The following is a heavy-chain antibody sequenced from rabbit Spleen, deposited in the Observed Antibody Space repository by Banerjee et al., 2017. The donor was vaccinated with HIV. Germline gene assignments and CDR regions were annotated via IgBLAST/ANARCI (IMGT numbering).Heavy chain of an antibody. CDR3: ARDGYSRGWGIVLYYFNL. V-gene: IGHV1S45*01. D-gene: IGHD4-1*01. CDR2: ISAGSSTGT. CDR1: GFSFSNNYV. Sequence: QEQLVESGGGLVKPEGSLTLTCKASGFSFSNNYVMCWVRQAPGKGLEWIACISAGSSTGTYYASWAKGRFTISKTSSTTVTLQMTSLTAADTAAYFCARDGYSRGWGIVLYYFNLWGPGTLVTVS. J-gene: IGHJ4*01.